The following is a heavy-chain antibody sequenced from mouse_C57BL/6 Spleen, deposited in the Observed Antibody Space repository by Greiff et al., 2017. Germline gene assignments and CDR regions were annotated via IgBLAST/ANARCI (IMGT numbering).Heavy chain of an antibody. D-gene: IGHD1-1*01. V-gene: IGHV1-64*01. CDR2: IHPNSGST. J-gene: IGHJ4*01. CDR3: ARGGYYGTDAMDY. CDR1: GYTFTSYW. Sequence: QVQLQQPGAELVKPGASVKLSCKASGYTFTSYWMHWVKQRPGQGLEWIGMIHPNSGSTNYNEKFKSKATLTVDKSSSTAYMQLSSLTSEDSAVYYCARGGYYGTDAMDYWGQGTSVTVSS.